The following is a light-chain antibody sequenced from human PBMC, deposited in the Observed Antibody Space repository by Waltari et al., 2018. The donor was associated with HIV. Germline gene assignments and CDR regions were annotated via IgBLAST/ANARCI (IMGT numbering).Light chain of an antibody. V-gene: IGLV2-23*02. CDR3: CSYAGSGTFVV. J-gene: IGLJ3*02. CDR2: DVN. CDR1: WRAIGIFDP. Sequence: QSALTQPASVSGSPGQSITLSCSGTWRAIGIFDPFSWYQHFPGKAPKPILYDVNERPSGVSPRYSGSNSGNTASLVISGLQSEDEADYYCCSYAGSGTFVVFGGGTRLTV.